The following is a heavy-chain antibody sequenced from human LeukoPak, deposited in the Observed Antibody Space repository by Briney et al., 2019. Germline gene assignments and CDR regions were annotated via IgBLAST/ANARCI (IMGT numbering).Heavy chain of an antibody. CDR2: IYYSGST. V-gene: IGHV4-39*01. Sequence: SETLSLTCTVSGGSISSGSYYWGWIRQPPGKGLEWIGSIYYSGSTYYNPSLKSRVTISVDTSKNQFSLKLSSVTAADTAVYYCARRIYYDSGGYYSILNWFDPWGQGTLVTVSS. D-gene: IGHD3-22*01. J-gene: IGHJ5*02. CDR1: GGSISSGSYY. CDR3: ARRIYYDSGGYYSILNWFDP.